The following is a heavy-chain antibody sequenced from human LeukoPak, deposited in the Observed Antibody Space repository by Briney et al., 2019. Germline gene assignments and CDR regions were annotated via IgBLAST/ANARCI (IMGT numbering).Heavy chain of an antibody. V-gene: IGHV1-2*02. CDR3: AREIFEAARPVDY. CDR1: GYTFTGYY. Sequence: GASVKVSCKASGYTFTGYYMHWVRQAPGQGLEWMGWINPNSGGTNYAQKFQGRVTMTRDTSISTAYMELSRLRSDDTAVYYCAREIFEAARPVDYWGQGTLVTVSS. CDR2: INPNSGGT. J-gene: IGHJ4*02. D-gene: IGHD6-6*01.